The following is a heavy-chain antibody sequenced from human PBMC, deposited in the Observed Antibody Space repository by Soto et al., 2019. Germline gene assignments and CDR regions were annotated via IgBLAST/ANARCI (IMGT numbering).Heavy chain of an antibody. Sequence: GGSLRLSCAASGFTFSSYGMHWVRQAPGKGLEWVAVIWYDGSNKYYADSVKGRFTISRDNSKNTLYLQMNSLRAEDTAVYYCARDPYSSGWLRGINWFDPWGQGTLVTVSS. CDR1: GFTFSSYG. D-gene: IGHD6-19*01. CDR2: IWYDGSNK. CDR3: ARDPYSSGWLRGINWFDP. J-gene: IGHJ5*02. V-gene: IGHV3-33*01.